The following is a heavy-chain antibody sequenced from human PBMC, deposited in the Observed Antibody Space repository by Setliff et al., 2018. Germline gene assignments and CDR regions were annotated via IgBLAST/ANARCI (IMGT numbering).Heavy chain of an antibody. CDR3: TKELDYIDTSGFQGGY. Sequence: GGSLRLSCVASGFPFDTYGMHWVRQAPGKGLEWVAFIRFDGINKYYADSVKGRFTISRDTPKNTFYLQMNSLRVDDTAVYYCTKELDYIDTSGFQGGYWGQGTRVTVSS. D-gene: IGHD3-22*01. CDR1: GFPFDTYG. V-gene: IGHV3-30*02. CDR2: IRFDGINK. J-gene: IGHJ4*02.